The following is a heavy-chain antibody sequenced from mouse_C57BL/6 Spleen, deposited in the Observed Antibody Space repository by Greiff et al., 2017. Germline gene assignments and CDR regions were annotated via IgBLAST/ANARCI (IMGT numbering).Heavy chain of an antibody. CDR3: TRPDYGSSFWFAY. CDR1: GFTFSSYA. CDR2: ISSGGDYI. J-gene: IGHJ3*01. Sequence: EVKLMESGEGLVKPGGSLKLSCAASGFTFSSYAMSWVRQTPEKRLEWVAYISSGGDYIYYADTVKGRFTISRDNARNTLYLQMISLKSEDTAMYYCTRPDYGSSFWFAYWCQGTLVTVSA. D-gene: IGHD1-1*01. V-gene: IGHV5-9-1*02.